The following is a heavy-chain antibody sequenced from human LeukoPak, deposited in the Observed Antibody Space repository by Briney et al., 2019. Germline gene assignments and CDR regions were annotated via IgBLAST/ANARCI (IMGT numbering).Heavy chain of an antibody. CDR3: ARDARIAAAGTGYFDY. J-gene: IGHJ4*02. D-gene: IGHD6-13*01. V-gene: IGHV4-34*01. CDR1: GGSFSDYY. CDR2: INHSGST. Sequence: SETLSLTCAVYGGSFSDYYWSWIRQPPGKGLEWIGEINHSGSTNYNPSLKSRVTISVDTSKNQFSLKLSSVTAADTAVYYCARDARIAAAGTGYFDYWGQGTLVTVSS.